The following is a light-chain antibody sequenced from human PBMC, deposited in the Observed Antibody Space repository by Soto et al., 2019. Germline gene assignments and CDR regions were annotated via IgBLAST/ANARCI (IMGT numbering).Light chain of an antibody. CDR3: QQYGSSRFT. Sequence: EIVLTQSPGTLSLSPGERATLYCRASQSISSNSLAWYQQKPGQAPRLLVYGASSRATGIPDRFSGSGSGTDFTLTISRLEPEDFAVYYCQQYGSSRFTFGPGTKVDFK. J-gene: IGKJ3*01. CDR2: GAS. V-gene: IGKV3-20*01. CDR1: QSISSNS.